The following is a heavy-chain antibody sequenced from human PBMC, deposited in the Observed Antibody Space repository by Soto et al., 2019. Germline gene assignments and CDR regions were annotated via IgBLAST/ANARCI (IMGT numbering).Heavy chain of an antibody. J-gene: IGHJ4*02. Sequence: ASVKVSCKASGGTFSSYAISWVRQAPGQGLEWMGGIIPIFGTANYAQKFQGRVTITADKSTSTAYMELSSLRSEDTAVYYCARGKDTYYYDSSGYLFDYWGQGTLVTVSS. D-gene: IGHD3-22*01. CDR1: GGTFSSYA. CDR2: IIPIFGTA. CDR3: ARGKDTYYYDSSGYLFDY. V-gene: IGHV1-69*06.